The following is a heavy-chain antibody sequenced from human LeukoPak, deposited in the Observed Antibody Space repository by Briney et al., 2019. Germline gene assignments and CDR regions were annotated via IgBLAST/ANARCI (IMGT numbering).Heavy chain of an antibody. CDR2: IYYSGST. D-gene: IGHD3-10*01. V-gene: IGHV4-38-2*02. Sequence: SETLSLTCAVSGYSISSGYYWGWIRQPPGKGLEWIGYIYYSGSTYYNPSLKSRVTISVDTSKNQFSLKLSSVTAADTAVYYCARDHDKWFGEPKDAFDVWGQGTMVTVSS. CDR3: ARDHDKWFGEPKDAFDV. J-gene: IGHJ3*01. CDR1: GYSISSGYY.